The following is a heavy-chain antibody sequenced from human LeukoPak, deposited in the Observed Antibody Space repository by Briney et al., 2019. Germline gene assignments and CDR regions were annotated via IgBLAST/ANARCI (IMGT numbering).Heavy chain of an antibody. Sequence: KSSETLSLTCAVSGGSVSSYYWSWIRQPPGKGLEWIGYIYYTGSTDYNPSLKSRVTISVDTSKNQLSLKLSSVTAADTAVYYCARLRIAAAAPDFDYWGQGTLVTVSS. CDR1: GGSVSSYY. D-gene: IGHD6-13*01. CDR3: ARLRIAAAAPDFDY. V-gene: IGHV4-59*08. J-gene: IGHJ4*02. CDR2: IYYTGST.